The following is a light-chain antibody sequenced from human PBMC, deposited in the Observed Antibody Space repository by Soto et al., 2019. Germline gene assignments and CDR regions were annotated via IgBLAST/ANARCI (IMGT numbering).Light chain of an antibody. J-gene: IGKJ2*01. V-gene: IGKV3-20*01. CDR3: MQALQTPYT. Sequence: EIVLTQSPGTLSLSPGERATLSCRASQSVSSNYLAWYQQKPGQAPRLLIYGASSRATGIPDRFSGSGSGTDFTLKISRVEAEDVGVYYCMQALQTPYTFGQGTKVDIK. CDR2: GAS. CDR1: QSVSSNY.